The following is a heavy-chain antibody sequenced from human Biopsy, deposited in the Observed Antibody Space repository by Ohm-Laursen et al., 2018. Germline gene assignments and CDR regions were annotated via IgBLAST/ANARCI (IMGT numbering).Heavy chain of an antibody. CDR1: RFTFSDYF. D-gene: IGHD6-19*01. Sequence: GSLRLSCAASRFTFSDYFVSWIRQAPGKGLEWVSYISSSGITAHYADSVKGRFTISRDNAKNSLYLQMNSLRAEDTAIYYCARSGWNFEFDSWGKGTLVAVSS. V-gene: IGHV3-11*01. CDR2: ISSSGITA. J-gene: IGHJ4*02. CDR3: ARSGWNFEFDS.